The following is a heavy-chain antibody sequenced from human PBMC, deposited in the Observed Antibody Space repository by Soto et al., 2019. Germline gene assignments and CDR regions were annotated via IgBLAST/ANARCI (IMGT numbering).Heavy chain of an antibody. CDR2: IYYSGRT. CDR3: TRGYCSSTSCYIWDNWFDP. J-gene: IGHJ5*02. D-gene: IGHD2-2*02. Sequence: SETLSLTCTVSGGSISRYYWSWIRQPPGKGLEWIGYIYYSGRTNYNPSLKSRVTISVDTSKNQFSLKLSSVTAADTAVYYCTRGYCSSTSCYIWDNWFDPWGQGTLVTVS. V-gene: IGHV4-59*01. CDR1: GGSISRYY.